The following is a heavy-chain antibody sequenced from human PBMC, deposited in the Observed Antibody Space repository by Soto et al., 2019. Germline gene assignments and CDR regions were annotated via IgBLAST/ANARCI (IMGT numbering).Heavy chain of an antibody. Sequence: ASVKVSCKASGYTFTSYGISWVRQAPGQGLEWMGWISAYNGNTNYAQKLQGRVTMTTDTSTSTAYMELRSLRSDDTAVYYCARDLGYCTNGVCYTIDYWGQGTLVTVSS. CDR3: ARDLGYCTNGVCYTIDY. V-gene: IGHV1-18*01. CDR2: ISAYNGNT. J-gene: IGHJ4*02. D-gene: IGHD2-8*01. CDR1: GYTFTSYG.